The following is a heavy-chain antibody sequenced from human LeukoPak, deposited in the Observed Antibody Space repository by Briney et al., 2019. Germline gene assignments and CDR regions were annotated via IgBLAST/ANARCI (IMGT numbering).Heavy chain of an antibody. V-gene: IGHV3-23*01. J-gene: IGHJ4*02. CDR1: GFTFSSYA. Sequence: PGGSLRLSCAASGFTFSSYAMSWVRQAPGKGLEWVSAISGSGGSTYYADSLKGRFTISRDNSKDTLYLQMNSLRAEDTAVYYSAKDSCRGYVDPSGYWGQGTLVTVSS. CDR2: ISGSGGST. CDR3: AKDSCRGYVDPSGY. D-gene: IGHD5-12*01.